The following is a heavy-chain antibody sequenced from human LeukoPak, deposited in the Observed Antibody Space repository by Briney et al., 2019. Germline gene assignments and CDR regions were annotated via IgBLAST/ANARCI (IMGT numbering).Heavy chain of an antibody. J-gene: IGHJ3*02. CDR3: ARVMAVAGSLDAFDI. D-gene: IGHD6-19*01. Sequence: GGSLRLSCAASGFTFDDYGMSWVRQAPGKGLEWVSGINWNGGSTGYADSVKGRFTISRDNAKNSLYLKMNSLRAEDTALYYCARVMAVAGSLDAFDIWGQGTMVTVSS. CDR1: GFTFDDYG. CDR2: INWNGGST. V-gene: IGHV3-20*04.